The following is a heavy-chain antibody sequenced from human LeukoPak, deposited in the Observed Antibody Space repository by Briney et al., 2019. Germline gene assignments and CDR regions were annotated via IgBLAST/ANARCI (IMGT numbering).Heavy chain of an antibody. J-gene: IGHJ4*02. V-gene: IGHV4-61*02. CDR2: FFTSGST. CDR1: GGSISSGGFH. D-gene: IGHD3-10*01. CDR3: ARGAMVRALAD. Sequence: PSETLSLTCTVSGGSISSGGFHWSWIPQPAGKGLEWIGRFFTSGSTNYNPSLKSRVTISVDTSKNQFSLRLSSVTAADTAVYYCARGAMVRALADWGQGTLVTVSS.